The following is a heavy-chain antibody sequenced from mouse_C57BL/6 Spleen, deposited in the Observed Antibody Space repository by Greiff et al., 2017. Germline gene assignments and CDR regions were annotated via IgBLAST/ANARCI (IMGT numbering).Heavy chain of an antibody. Sequence: QVQLQQSGPELVKPGASVKISCKASGYAFSSSWMNWVKQRPGKGLEWIGRIYPGDGDPNYNGKFKGKATLTADKSSSTAYMQLSSLTSEDSAVYFCARYSAGYAMDYWGQGTSVTVSS. D-gene: IGHD2-12*01. CDR1: GYAFSSSW. V-gene: IGHV1-82*01. J-gene: IGHJ4*01. CDR3: ARYSAGYAMDY. CDR2: IYPGDGDP.